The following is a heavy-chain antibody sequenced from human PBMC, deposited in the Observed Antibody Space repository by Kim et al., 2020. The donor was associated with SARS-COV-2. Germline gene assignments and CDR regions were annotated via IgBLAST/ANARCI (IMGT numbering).Heavy chain of an antibody. V-gene: IGHV3-30*04. CDR3: ARDQGYNWNDVGGRKRNNYYYGMDV. D-gene: IGHD1-1*01. CDR1: GFTFSSYA. J-gene: IGHJ6*02. Sequence: GGSLRLSCAASGFTFSSYAMHWVRQAPGKGLEWVAVISYDGSNKYYADSVKGRFTISRDNSKNTLYLQMNSLRAEDTAVYYCARDQGYNWNDVGGRKRNNYYYGMDVWGQGTTVTVSS. CDR2: ISYDGSNK.